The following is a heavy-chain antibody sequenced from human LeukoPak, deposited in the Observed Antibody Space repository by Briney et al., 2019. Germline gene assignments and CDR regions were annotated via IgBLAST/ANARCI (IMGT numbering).Heavy chain of an antibody. CDR3: AKGLDTFDY. CDR2: ISYDGSNK. J-gene: IGHJ4*02. Sequence: PGGSLRLSCAASGFTFSSYAMHWVRQAPGKGLEWVAVISYDGSNKYYADSVKGRFTISRDNSKSTLYLQMNSLRDEDTAVYYCAKGLDTFDYWGQGTLVTVSS. CDR1: GFTFSSYA. V-gene: IGHV3-30-3*01.